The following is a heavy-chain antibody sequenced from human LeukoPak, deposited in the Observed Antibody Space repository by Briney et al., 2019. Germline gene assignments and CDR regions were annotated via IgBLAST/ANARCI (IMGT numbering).Heavy chain of an antibody. Sequence: ASVKVSCKASGGTFSSYAISWVRQAPGQGLEWMGRIIPILGIANYAQKFQGRVTITADKSTSTAYMELSSLRSEDTAVYYCARDRIAVADYYFDYWGQGTLVTVSS. CDR3: ARDRIAVADYYFDY. CDR2: IIPILGIA. D-gene: IGHD6-19*01. V-gene: IGHV1-69*04. CDR1: GGTFSSYA. J-gene: IGHJ4*02.